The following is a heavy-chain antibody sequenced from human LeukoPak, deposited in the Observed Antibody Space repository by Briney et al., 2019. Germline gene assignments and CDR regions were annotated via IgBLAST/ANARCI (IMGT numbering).Heavy chain of an antibody. D-gene: IGHD6-13*01. CDR1: GGSISSYY. CDR2: IYYSGST. J-gene: IGHJ6*02. CDR3: ARSGYSSSWYPQGDYYYYGMDV. V-gene: IGHV4-59*01. Sequence: PSETLSLTCTVSGGSISSYYWSWIRQPPGKGLEWIGYIYYSGSTNYNPSLKSRVTISVDTSKNQFSLKLSSVTAADTAVYYCARSGYSSSWYPQGDYYYYGMDVWGQGTTVTVSS.